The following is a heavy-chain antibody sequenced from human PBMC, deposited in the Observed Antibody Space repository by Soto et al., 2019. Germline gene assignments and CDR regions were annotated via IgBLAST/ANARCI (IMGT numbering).Heavy chain of an antibody. CDR3: TADLPQSSGCSSDY. CDR1: GFSLSNAW. J-gene: IGHJ4*02. D-gene: IGHD3-22*01. Sequence: GGSLRLSCIASGFSLSNAWMDWVRQAPGKGLEWVGRIKRKVDGETEDYAAPVKGRFTVSRDDSRNTLYLQMNSLKTEDTAVYYCTADLPQSSGCSSDYGGQGALVTVSS. CDR2: IKRKVDGETE. V-gene: IGHV3-15*07.